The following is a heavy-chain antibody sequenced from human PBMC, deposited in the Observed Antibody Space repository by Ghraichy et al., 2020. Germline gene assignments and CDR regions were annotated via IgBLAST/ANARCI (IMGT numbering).Heavy chain of an antibody. CDR1: GASISSRNYF. Sequence: SETLSLTCNVSGASISSRNYFWAWIRQPPGKDLEWIGNIFFTGTTHYSSSLKSRVTISLDTPNNHFSLELTSVTAADTAVYFCASQATGSRRFLKWFDSWGQGALVTVSS. V-gene: IGHV4-39*02. CDR2: IFFTGTT. J-gene: IGHJ5*01. D-gene: IGHD1-26*01. CDR3: ASQATGSRRFLKWFDS.